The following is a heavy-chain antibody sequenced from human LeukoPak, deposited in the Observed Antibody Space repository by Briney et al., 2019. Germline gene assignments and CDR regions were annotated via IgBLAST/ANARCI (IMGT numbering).Heavy chain of an antibody. CDR2: ISGSGGST. D-gene: IGHD5-18*01. CDR3: AKDFRYSYGTFDY. V-gene: IGHV3-23*01. CDR1: GFTFSSYA. Sequence: GGSLRLSRAASGFTFSSYAMSWVRQAPGKGLEWVSAISGSGGSTHYADSVKGRFTISRDNSKNTLYLQMNSLRAEDTAVYYCAKDFRYSYGTFDYWGQGTLVTVSS. J-gene: IGHJ4*02.